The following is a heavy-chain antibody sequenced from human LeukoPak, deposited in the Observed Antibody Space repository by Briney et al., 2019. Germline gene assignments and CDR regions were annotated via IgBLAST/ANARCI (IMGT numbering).Heavy chain of an antibody. V-gene: IGHV1-8*01. J-gene: IGHJ4*02. CDR3: ARGLGTYDSTELTWPMISF. CDR1: GYTFTTYE. Sequence: GASVNVSCKASGYTFTTYEINWVRQATGQGLEWMGWMNPNSGDTAYAQKFQGRITITRSTSISTAYMELSSLRSEDTAVYYCARGLGTYDSTELTWPMISFWGQGTVVTVSS. D-gene: IGHD3-22*01. CDR2: MNPNSGDT.